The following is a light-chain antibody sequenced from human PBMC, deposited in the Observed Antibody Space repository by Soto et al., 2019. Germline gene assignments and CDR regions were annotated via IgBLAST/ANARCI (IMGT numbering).Light chain of an antibody. J-gene: IGKJ4*01. Sequence: EIVLTQSPGTLSLSPGERATLSCRASQSVSSSYLAWYQQKPGQAPRLLIYGASSRATGIPDRFSGSGSGTDFTLTISRLEPEYFAVYYCQLYGSSPLTFGGGTKVEIK. V-gene: IGKV3-20*01. CDR3: QLYGSSPLT. CDR2: GAS. CDR1: QSVSSSY.